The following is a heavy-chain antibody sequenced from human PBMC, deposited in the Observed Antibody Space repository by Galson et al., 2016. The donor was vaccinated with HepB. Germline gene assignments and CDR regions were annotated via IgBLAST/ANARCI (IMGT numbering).Heavy chain of an antibody. Sequence: SLRLSCAASEFTFSSYNMNWVRQAPGKGLEWVSSISSSSNYIYYADSVRGRFTISRDNVKSSLYLQMNSLRAEDTAVYYCAKAKSWLQSGVFDNWGQGTRVAVSS. CDR2: ISSSSNYI. V-gene: IGHV3-21*01. D-gene: IGHD5-24*01. CDR3: AKAKSWLQSGVFDN. CDR1: EFTFSSYN. J-gene: IGHJ4*02.